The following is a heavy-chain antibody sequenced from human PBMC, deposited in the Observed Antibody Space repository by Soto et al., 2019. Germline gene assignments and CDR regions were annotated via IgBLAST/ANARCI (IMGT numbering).Heavy chain of an antibody. D-gene: IGHD6-19*01. CDR2: ISWNSGSL. Sequence: PGGSLRLSCAASGFTFDDYAMHWVRQVPGKGLEWVSGISWNSGSLGYADSVKGRFTISRESAKNSLYLQMNSLRPEDTALYYCAKGQTQYSSGWPDYWGQGTLVTVSS. CDR1: GFTFDDYA. J-gene: IGHJ4*02. V-gene: IGHV3-9*01. CDR3: AKGQTQYSSGWPDY.